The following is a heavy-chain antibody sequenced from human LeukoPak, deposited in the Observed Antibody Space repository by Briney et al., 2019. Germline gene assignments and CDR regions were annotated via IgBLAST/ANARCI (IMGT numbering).Heavy chain of an antibody. D-gene: IGHD3-10*01. Sequence: PGGSLRLSCSASGFTFSTYAMHWVRQAPGKGLEYVSAISRNGGRTYYADSVKGRFTISRDNSKNTLYPQMSSLRAEDTAVDYCGKDPPSGGGVDYWGQGTLVTVSS. CDR1: GFTFSTYA. CDR3: GKDPPSGGGVDY. V-gene: IGHV3-64D*06. CDR2: ISRNGGRT. J-gene: IGHJ4*02.